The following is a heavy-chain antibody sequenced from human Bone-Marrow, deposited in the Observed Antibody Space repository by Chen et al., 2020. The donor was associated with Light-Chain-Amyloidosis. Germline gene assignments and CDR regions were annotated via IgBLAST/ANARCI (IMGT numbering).Heavy chain of an antibody. V-gene: IGHV5-51*01. CDR3: ARRRDGYNFDY. J-gene: IGHJ4*02. CDR1: GYTFPNYW. Sequence: GESLKISCKGSGYTFPNYWIGWVRQMPGKGLEWMGVIYPDDSDARYSPSFEGQVTISADKYITTAYLQWRSLKASDTAMYYCARRRDGYNFDYWGQGTLVTVSS. D-gene: IGHD5-12*01. CDR2: IYPDDSDA.